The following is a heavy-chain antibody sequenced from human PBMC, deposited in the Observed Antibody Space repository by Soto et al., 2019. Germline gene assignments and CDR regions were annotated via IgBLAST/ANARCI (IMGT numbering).Heavy chain of an antibody. J-gene: IGHJ6*02. CDR2: ISGGTT. CDR3: VKDWSGDKCPCLDV. V-gene: IGHV3-23*01. D-gene: IGHD3-3*01. CDR1: GFTFSNYA. Sequence: PGGSLRLSCATSGFTFSNYAMTWVRQAPGEGLEWVSTISGGTTYYADSVKGRFTISRDNPEKTLELQMNSLRAEDTAVYYCVKDWSGDKCPCLDVWGQGTTVTVSS.